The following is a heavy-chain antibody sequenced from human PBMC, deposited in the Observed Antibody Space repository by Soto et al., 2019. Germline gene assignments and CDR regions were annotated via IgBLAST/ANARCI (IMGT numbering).Heavy chain of an antibody. CDR2: INESGST. Sequence: QVQLQQWGAGLVKPSETLSLSCAVYGQSFSGHSWAWIRQPPGKGLEWIGEINESGSTYYNPSLKRRLTISTDTSTNQFSLKLSSVSAADTAAYFCARGSGIVALPGELEDVKYDYWGQGTLVNVSS. CDR1: GQSFSGHS. V-gene: IGHV4-34*01. J-gene: IGHJ4*02. D-gene: IGHD1-1*01. CDR3: ARGSGIVALPGELEDVKYDY.